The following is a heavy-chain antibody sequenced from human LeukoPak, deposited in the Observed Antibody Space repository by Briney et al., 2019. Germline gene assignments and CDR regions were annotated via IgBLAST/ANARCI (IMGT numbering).Heavy chain of an antibody. CDR3: ARGHGNSGWIGRAFDI. V-gene: IGHV4-34*01. D-gene: IGHD6-19*01. J-gene: IGHJ3*02. CDR1: GGSISSYY. CDR2: INHRGST. Sequence: SETLSLTCTVSGGSISSYYWSWIRQPPGKGLEWIGEINHRGSTNYNPSLKSRVTISVDTSKNQFSLKLSSVTAADTAVYYCARGHGNSGWIGRAFDIWGQGTMVTVSS.